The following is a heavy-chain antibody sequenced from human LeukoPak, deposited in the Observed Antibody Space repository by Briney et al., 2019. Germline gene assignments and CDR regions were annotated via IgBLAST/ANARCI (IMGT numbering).Heavy chain of an antibody. D-gene: IGHD5-18*01. CDR1: GFTFSSYS. J-gene: IGHJ4*02. Sequence: GGSLRLSCAASGFTFSSYSMNWVRQAPGKGLEWVSSISSTSSYIFYADSLKGRFTISRANAKNSLFLQMNSLRAEDTAVYYCAREAGGYSYATHLDYWGQGTLVTVSS. V-gene: IGHV3-21*01. CDR3: AREAGGYSYATHLDY. CDR2: ISSTSSYI.